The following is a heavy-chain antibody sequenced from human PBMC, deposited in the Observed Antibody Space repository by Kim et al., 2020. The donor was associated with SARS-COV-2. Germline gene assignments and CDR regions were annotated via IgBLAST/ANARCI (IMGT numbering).Heavy chain of an antibody. CDR2: ISWNSGSI. V-gene: IGHV3-9*01. CDR1: GFTFDDYA. Sequence: GGSLRLSCAASGFTFDDYAMHWVRQAPGKGLEWVSGISWNSGSIGYADSVKGRFTISRDNAKNSLYLQMNSLRAEDTALYYCAKVIGGGQQLVNPGFDYWGQGTLVTVSS. CDR3: AKVIGGGQQLVNPGFDY. J-gene: IGHJ4*02. D-gene: IGHD6-13*01.